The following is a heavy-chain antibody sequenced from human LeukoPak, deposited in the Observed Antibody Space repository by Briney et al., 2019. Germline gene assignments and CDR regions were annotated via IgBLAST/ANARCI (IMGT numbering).Heavy chain of an antibody. CDR3: ARSRYYDSSGYAFDI. Sequence: APVKVSCKASGYTFTSSSISWVRQAPGEGLEWMGWISAYNGNTNYAQKLQGRVTMTTDTSTSTAYMELRSLRSDDTAVYYCARSRYYDSSGYAFDIWGQGTMVTVSS. CDR2: ISAYNGNT. J-gene: IGHJ3*02. CDR1: GYTFTSSS. D-gene: IGHD3-22*01. V-gene: IGHV1-18*01.